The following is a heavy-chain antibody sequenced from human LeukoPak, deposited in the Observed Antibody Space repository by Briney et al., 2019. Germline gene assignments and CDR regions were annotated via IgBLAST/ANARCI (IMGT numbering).Heavy chain of an antibody. V-gene: IGHV4-38-2*02. Sequence: SETLSLTCTVSGYSISSGYYWGWIRQPPGKGLEWIGSIYHSGSTYYNPSLKSRVTISVDTSKNQFSLKLSSVTAADRAVYYCARDRCSSTSCYVGGHYYYYYMDVWGKGTTVTVSS. J-gene: IGHJ6*03. CDR1: GYSISSGYY. CDR3: ARDRCSSTSCYVGGHYYYYYMDV. CDR2: IYHSGST. D-gene: IGHD2-2*01.